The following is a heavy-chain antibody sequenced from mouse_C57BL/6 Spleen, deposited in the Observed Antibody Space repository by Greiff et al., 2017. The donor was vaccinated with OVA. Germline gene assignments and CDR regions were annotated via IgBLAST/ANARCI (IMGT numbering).Heavy chain of an antibody. Sequence: QVQLQQPGAELVKPGASVKLSCKASGYTFTSYWMHWVKQRPGQGLEWIGMIHPNSGSTNYNEKFKSKATLTVDKSSSTAYMQLSSLTSEDSAVYYWARWGYDYDREYYFDYWGQGTTLTVSS. V-gene: IGHV1-64*01. D-gene: IGHD2-4*01. CDR2: IHPNSGST. J-gene: IGHJ2*01. CDR3: ARWGYDYDREYYFDY. CDR1: GYTFTSYW.